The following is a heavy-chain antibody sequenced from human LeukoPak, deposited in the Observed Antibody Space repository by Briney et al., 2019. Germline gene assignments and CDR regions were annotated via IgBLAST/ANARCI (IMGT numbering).Heavy chain of an antibody. CDR3: TTEYSSGF. V-gene: IGHV3-30-3*01. CDR1: GFTFSSYA. CDR2: ISYDGSNK. J-gene: IGHJ4*02. Sequence: PGRSLRLSCAASGFTFSSYAMHWVRQAPGKGLEWVAVISYDGSNKYYADSVKGRFTISRDNSKNTLYLQMNSLKTEDTAVYYCTTEYSSGFWGQGTLVTVSS. D-gene: IGHD6-19*01.